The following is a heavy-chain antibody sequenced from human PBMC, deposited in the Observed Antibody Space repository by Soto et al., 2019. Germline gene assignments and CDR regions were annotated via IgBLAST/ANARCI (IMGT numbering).Heavy chain of an antibody. V-gene: IGHV3-30-3*01. CDR3: ARDPGGVSGYCSGGSCYSRFDP. Sequence: VQLVESGGGVVQPGRSLRLSCAASGFTFSSYAMHWVRQAPGKGLEWVAVISYDGSNKYYADSVKGRFTISRDNSKNTLYLQMNSLRAEDTAVYYCARDPGGVSGYCSGGSCYSRFDPWGQGTLVTVSS. J-gene: IGHJ5*02. CDR1: GFTFSSYA. D-gene: IGHD2-15*01. CDR2: ISYDGSNK.